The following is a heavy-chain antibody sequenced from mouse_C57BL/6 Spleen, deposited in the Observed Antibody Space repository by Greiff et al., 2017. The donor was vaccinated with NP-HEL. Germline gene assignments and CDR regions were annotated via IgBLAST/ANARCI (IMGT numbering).Heavy chain of an antibody. CDR3: ARPGYSNYDAMDY. CDR1: GYTFTSYW. Sequence: QVQLQQPGAELVKPGASVKLSCKASGYTFTSYWMQWVKQRPGQGLEWIGEIDPSDSYTNYNQKFKGKATLTVDTSSSTAYMQRSSLTSEDSAVYYCARPGYSNYDAMDYWGQGTSVTVSS. D-gene: IGHD2-5*01. J-gene: IGHJ4*01. CDR2: IDPSDSYT. V-gene: IGHV1-50*01.